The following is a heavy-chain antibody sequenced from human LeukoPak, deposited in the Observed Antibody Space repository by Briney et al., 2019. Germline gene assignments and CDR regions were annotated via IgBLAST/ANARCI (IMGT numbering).Heavy chain of an antibody. Sequence: GGSLRLSCAASGFTVSINHMSWVRQAPGKGLEWVSVLYSGGNTYYADSVKGRFTISRDNSKNTLYLQMNSLRADDTAVYYCASVGRGSIYGYADYWGQGTLVTVSS. CDR2: LYSGGNT. V-gene: IGHV3-66*01. CDR1: GFTVSINH. D-gene: IGHD5-18*01. CDR3: ASVGRGSIYGYADY. J-gene: IGHJ4*02.